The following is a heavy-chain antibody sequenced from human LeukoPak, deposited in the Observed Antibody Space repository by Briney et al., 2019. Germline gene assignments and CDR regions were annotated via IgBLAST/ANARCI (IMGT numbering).Heavy chain of an antibody. CDR1: GFIFSSYA. J-gene: IGHJ4*02. V-gene: IGHV3-23*01. Sequence: GGSLRLSCAASGFIFSSYAMSWVGQAPGKGREGVSGISGSGGNTYNADSVKGRFTISRDNSKNTLYLQMNSLRAEDTAVYYCATTRFLHWLLTGENDYWGQGILVTVSS. CDR2: ISGSGGNT. D-gene: IGHD3-3*01. CDR3: ATTRFLHWLLTGENDY.